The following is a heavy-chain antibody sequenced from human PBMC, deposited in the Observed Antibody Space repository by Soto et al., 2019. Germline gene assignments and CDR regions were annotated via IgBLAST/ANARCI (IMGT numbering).Heavy chain of an antibody. Sequence: GGSLRLSCAASGFTFDDYAMHWFRQAPGKGLEWVSGISWNSGSIGYADSVKGRFTISRDNAKNSLYLQMNSLRAEDTALYYCAKDSYAYIAAAGTGAFDIWGQGTMVTVSS. CDR2: ISWNSGSI. D-gene: IGHD6-13*01. CDR3: AKDSYAYIAAAGTGAFDI. CDR1: GFTFDDYA. V-gene: IGHV3-9*01. J-gene: IGHJ3*02.